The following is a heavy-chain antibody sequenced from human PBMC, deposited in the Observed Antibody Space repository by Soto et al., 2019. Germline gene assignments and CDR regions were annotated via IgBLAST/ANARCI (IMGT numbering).Heavy chain of an antibody. CDR1: GFTFRNYW. CDR2: INSDGSST. V-gene: IGHV3-74*01. Sequence: EVQLVESGGGLVQPGGSLRLSCAASGFTFRNYWMHWVRQAPGKGLVWVSHINSDGSSTSYADSVKGRITISRDNAKNTLYLQMNSLRAEDTAVYYCARAGRISAIDYYMDVWGKGNTVTVSS. J-gene: IGHJ6*03. CDR3: ARAGRISAIDYYMDV. D-gene: IGHD1-20*01.